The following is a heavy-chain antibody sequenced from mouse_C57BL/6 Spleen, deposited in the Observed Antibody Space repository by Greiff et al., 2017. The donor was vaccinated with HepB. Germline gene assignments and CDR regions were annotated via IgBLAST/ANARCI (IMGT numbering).Heavy chain of an antibody. CDR3: TRAVDYYGSSSFDS. CDR1: GYTFTSYW. J-gene: IGHJ2*01. V-gene: IGHV1-5*01. Sequence: EVQLQQSGTVLARPGASVKMSCKTSGYTFTSYWMHWVKQRPGQGLEWIGAIYPGNSDTSYNQKFKGKAKLTAVTSASTAYMELSSLTNEDSAVYYCTRAVDYYGSSSFDSWCQGTTLTVSS. D-gene: IGHD1-1*01. CDR2: IYPGNSDT.